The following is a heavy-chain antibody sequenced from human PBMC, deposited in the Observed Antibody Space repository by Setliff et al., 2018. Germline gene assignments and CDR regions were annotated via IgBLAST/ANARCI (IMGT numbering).Heavy chain of an antibody. D-gene: IGHD3-22*01. Sequence: SETLSLTCTVSGGSISNTYYYWSWIRQPAGQGLEWIGQIYTSWSTNYNPSLKSRVTISVDTSKNQFSLKLSSVTASDTAVYYCARGLNKYYYDSSGYPLDPFQHWGQGTLVTVSS. CDR1: GGSISNTYYY. CDR2: IYTSWST. V-gene: IGHV4-61*09. J-gene: IGHJ1*01. CDR3: ARGLNKYYYDSSGYPLDPFQH.